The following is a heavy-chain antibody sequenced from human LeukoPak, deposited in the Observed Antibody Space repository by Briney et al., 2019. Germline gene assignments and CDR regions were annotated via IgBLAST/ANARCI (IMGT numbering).Heavy chain of an antibody. D-gene: IGHD2-21*01. Sequence: SETLSLTCAVYGGSFSGYYWSWIRQPPGKGLEWIGEINHSGSTNYNPSLKSRVTISVDTSKNQFSLKLSSVTAADTAVYYCARDPIDPYCGGDCSGYWGQGTLVTVSS. CDR2: INHSGST. CDR3: ARDPIDPYCGGDCSGY. CDR1: GGSFSGYY. J-gene: IGHJ4*02. V-gene: IGHV4-34*01.